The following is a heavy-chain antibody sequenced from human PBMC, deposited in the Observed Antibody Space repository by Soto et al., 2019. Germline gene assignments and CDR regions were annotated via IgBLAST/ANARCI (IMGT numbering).Heavy chain of an antibody. CDR1: GFTFSSYW. V-gene: IGHV3-7*03. CDR2: IKQDGSEK. D-gene: IGHD2-2*02. J-gene: IGHJ5*02. CDR3: ARDIPKFANNWFDP. Sequence: GGSLRLSCAASGFTFSSYWMSWVRQAPGKGLEWVANIKQDGSEKYYVDSVKGRFTISRDNAKNSLYLQMNSLRAEDTAVYYCARDIPKFANNWFDPWGQGTLVTV.